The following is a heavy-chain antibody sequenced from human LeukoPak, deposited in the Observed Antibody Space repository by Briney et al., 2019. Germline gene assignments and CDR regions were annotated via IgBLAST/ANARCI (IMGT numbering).Heavy chain of an antibody. J-gene: IGHJ4*02. V-gene: IGHV3-30*02. Sequence: GGSLRLSCAASEFTFSSYGMHWVRQAPGKGLEWVAFIRYDGSNEYYADSVKGRFIISRDNSKSTLYLQMNSLRAEDTAVYYCAKLDSTGYWGQGTLVTVSS. CDR3: AKLDSTGY. CDR2: IRYDGSNE. D-gene: IGHD3-22*01. CDR1: EFTFSSYG.